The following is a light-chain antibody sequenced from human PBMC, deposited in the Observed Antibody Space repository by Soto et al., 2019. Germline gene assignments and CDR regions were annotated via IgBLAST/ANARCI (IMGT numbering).Light chain of an antibody. CDR1: QSISNH. Sequence: DIQMTQSPSSLSASVEDRVIITCRASQSISNHLNWYQQKPGKAPKLLIFAASSLQSGVPSRFSGSRSGPDFTPTISCLQPEDFATYYCQQCYSSPPTFGQGTKVDIK. J-gene: IGKJ1*01. V-gene: IGKV1-39*01. CDR3: QQCYSSPPT. CDR2: AAS.